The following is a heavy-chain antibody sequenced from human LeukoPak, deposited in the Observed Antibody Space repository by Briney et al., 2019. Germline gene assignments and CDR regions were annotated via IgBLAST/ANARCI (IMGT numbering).Heavy chain of an antibody. D-gene: IGHD6-13*01. Sequence: SETLSLTCAVYGGSFSGYYWSWIRQPPGKGLQWIGEINHSGSTNYNPSLESRVTISVDTSKNQFSLNLNSVTAADTAMYYCARPTIAAAGRLAFDSWGQRTMVTVSS. V-gene: IGHV4-34*01. J-gene: IGHJ3*02. CDR1: GGSFSGYY. CDR2: INHSGST. CDR3: ARPTIAAAGRLAFDS.